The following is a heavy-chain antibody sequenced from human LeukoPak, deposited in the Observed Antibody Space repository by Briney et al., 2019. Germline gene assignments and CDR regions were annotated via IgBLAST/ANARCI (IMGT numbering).Heavy chain of an antibody. CDR1: GFTFMSYA. D-gene: IGHD6-19*01. V-gene: IGHV3-23*01. CDR3: AKTTAGYSSGRYPGWPIDY. CDR2: ISGSGGDT. Sequence: GGSLRLSCAASGFTFMSYALYWVRQAPGKGLEWVSGISGSGGDTYFADAVKGRFTISRDHSKNTVFLQMDSRRVEDTAVYYCAKTTAGYSSGRYPGWPIDYWGQGTLVTVSS. J-gene: IGHJ4*02.